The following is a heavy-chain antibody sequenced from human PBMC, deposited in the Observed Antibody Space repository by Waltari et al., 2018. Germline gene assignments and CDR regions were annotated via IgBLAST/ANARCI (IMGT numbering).Heavy chain of an antibody. D-gene: IGHD4-17*01. J-gene: IGHJ3*02. V-gene: IGHV3-30*02. Sequence: QVHLVESGGGVVQPGGSLRLSCATSGLALRTHGMPWVRQSPGKGLEWVAFIRYDGSFKDYADSVKGRFIISRDNSKNTLYFQMNDVRPEDTALYYCAKDGDYTLPGYDAFDIWGRGTVVTVSP. CDR3: AKDGDYTLPGYDAFDI. CDR1: GLALRTHG. CDR2: IRYDGSFK.